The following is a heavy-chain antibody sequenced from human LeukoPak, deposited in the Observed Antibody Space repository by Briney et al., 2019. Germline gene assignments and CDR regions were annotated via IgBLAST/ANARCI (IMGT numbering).Heavy chain of an antibody. D-gene: IGHD5-12*01. V-gene: IGHV3-74*01. CDR2: INSDGSRT. J-gene: IGHJ4*02. CDR1: GFTFSSYG. CDR3: ARAPWLHLDY. Sequence: GGSLRLSCAASGFTFSSYGMHWVRQVPGKGLEWVSCINSDGSRTSYADSVKGRFTISRDNAKNTVNLQMNSLRADDTAIYYCARAPWLHLDYWGQGILVTVSS.